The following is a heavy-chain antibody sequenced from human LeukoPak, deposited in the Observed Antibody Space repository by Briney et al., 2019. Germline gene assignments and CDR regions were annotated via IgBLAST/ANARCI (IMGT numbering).Heavy chain of an antibody. J-gene: IGHJ4*02. CDR2: IHYSGST. D-gene: IGHD4-11*01. Sequence: KSSETLSLTCAVYGGSFSGYYWSWIRQPPGKGLEYIGSIHYSGSTYYNSSLKSRVTISADTSKNQFSLKLSSVTAADTAVYYCATLLMTTVTLAWGQGTLVTVSS. CDR1: GGSFSGYY. CDR3: ATLLMTTVTLA. V-gene: IGHV4-34*01.